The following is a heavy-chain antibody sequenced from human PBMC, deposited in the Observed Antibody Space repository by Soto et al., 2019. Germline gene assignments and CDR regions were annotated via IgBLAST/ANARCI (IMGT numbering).Heavy chain of an antibody. V-gene: IGHV1-2*04. J-gene: IGHJ6*02. Sequence: ASVKVSCKASGYTFTGYYMHWVRQAPGQGLEWMGWINPNSGGTNYAQKFQGWVTMTRDTSISTAYMELSRLRSDDTAVYYCARDPFPPVDTAIHPTGGMDVWGQGTTVTVSS. D-gene: IGHD5-18*01. CDR1: GYTFTGYY. CDR2: INPNSGGT. CDR3: ARDPFPPVDTAIHPTGGMDV.